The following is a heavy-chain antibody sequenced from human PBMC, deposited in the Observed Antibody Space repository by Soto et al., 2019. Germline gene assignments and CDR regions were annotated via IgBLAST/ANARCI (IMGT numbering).Heavy chain of an antibody. CDR2: IIPIFGTA. D-gene: IGHD2-2*01. CDR3: ARDRVVLVPAAHDAFDI. J-gene: IGHJ3*02. CDR1: GGTFSSYA. Sequence: QVQLVQSGAEVKKPGSSVKVSCKASGGTFSSYAISWVRQAPGQGLEWMGGIIPIFGTANYAQKCQGRVTITADESTSTAYMELSSLRSEDTAVYYCARDRVVLVPAAHDAFDIWGQGTMVTVSS. V-gene: IGHV1-69*12.